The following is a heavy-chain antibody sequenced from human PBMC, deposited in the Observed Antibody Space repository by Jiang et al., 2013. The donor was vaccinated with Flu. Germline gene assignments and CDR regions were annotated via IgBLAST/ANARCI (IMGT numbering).Heavy chain of an antibody. Sequence: QTLSLTCAISGDSVSSNSAAWNWIRQSPSRGLGWLGRTYYRSKWYNDYAVSVKSRITINPDTSKNQFSLQLNSVTPEDTAVYYCARGAYSSSSGTFDYWGQGTLVTVSS. V-gene: IGHV6-1*01. CDR3: ARGAYSSSSGTFDY. CDR2: TYYRSKWYN. CDR1: GDSVSSNSAA. J-gene: IGHJ4*02. D-gene: IGHD6-6*01.